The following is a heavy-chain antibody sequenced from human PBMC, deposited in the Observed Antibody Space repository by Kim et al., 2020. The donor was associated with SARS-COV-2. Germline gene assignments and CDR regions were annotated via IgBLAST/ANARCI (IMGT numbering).Heavy chain of an antibody. CDR1: GGSFSGYY. Sequence: SETLSLTCAVYGGSFSGYYWSWIRQPPGKWLEWIGEINHSGRPNYNPSLKSRATISVDTSKNQFSLKLTSVTAADTAVYYCARRLSNTSGWGSHYCDLWGQGILVTVSS. CDR2: INHSGRP. V-gene: IGHV4-34*01. J-gene: IGHJ4*02. D-gene: IGHD3-10*01. CDR3: ARRLSNTSGWGSHYCDL.